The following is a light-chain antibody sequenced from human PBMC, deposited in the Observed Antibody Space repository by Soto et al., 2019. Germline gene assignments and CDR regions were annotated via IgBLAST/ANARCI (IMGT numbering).Light chain of an antibody. J-gene: IGLJ2*01. V-gene: IGLV2-14*01. CDR3: SSYTSSITVV. Sequence: QSALTQPASVSGSHGQSITISCTGTSSDIGGYNFVAWYQQHPGKAPKLMIYEVSNRPSGVSNRFSGSKSGNTASLTISGLQAEDEADYYCSSYTSSITVVFGGGTKVTVL. CDR1: SSDIGGYNF. CDR2: EVS.